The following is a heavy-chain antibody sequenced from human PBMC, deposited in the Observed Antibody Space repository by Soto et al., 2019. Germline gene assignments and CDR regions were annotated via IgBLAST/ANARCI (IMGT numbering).Heavy chain of an antibody. CDR2: IHPSDSLT. D-gene: IGHD7-27*01. CDR3: ARLGTISPLDY. Sequence: GESLKISCQGSGYDFSKYWITWVRQVPGKGLEWMGRIHPSDSLTNDSPSFQGHVTISADKSTSTASLQWNSLKASDTAIYYCARLGTISPLDYWGQGTLVTVSS. V-gene: IGHV5-10-1*01. CDR1: GYDFSKYW. J-gene: IGHJ4*02.